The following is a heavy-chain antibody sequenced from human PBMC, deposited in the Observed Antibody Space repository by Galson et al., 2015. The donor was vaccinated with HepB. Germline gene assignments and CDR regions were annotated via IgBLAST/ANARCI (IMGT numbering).Heavy chain of an antibody. CDR2: ITSSGGNS. CDR3: AKDGIMVANNPYHFHY. V-gene: IGHV3-23*01. D-gene: IGHD2-15*01. Sequence: KGLEWVSSITSSGGNSYYTDSVKGRFTVSRDNSKNTLLPQLNSLRAEDTAMYFCAKDGIMVANNPYHFHYWGQGTLVTVSS. J-gene: IGHJ4*02.